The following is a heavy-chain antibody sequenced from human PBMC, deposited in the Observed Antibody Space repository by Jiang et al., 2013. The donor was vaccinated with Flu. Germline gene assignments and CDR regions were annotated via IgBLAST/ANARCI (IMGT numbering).Heavy chain of an antibody. J-gene: IGHJ4*02. CDR1: GGPIRDSRYY. Sequence: PGLVKPSETLSLTCTVSGGPIRDSRYYWGWIRHPPGKNLEWVGSIFYTGSTYYKPSLKSRVTVSVDTSKNQFSLRLSSVTAADTALYYCARHGSPVGATIFFDQWGQGTLVTVSS. CDR2: IFYTGST. CDR3: ARHGSPVGATIFFDQ. V-gene: IGHV4-39*01. D-gene: IGHD1-26*01.